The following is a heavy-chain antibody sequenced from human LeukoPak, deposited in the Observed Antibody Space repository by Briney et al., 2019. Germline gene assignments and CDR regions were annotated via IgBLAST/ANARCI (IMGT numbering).Heavy chain of an antibody. J-gene: IGHJ4*02. CDR1: GYTLTGYY. D-gene: IGHD1-26*01. Sequence: EASVKVSSKASGYTLTGYYMHWVRQAPGQGLEWMGWINPNSGGTNYAQKFQGRVTMTRDTSISTAYMELSRLRSDDTAAYYCARDPSGTTRDYWGQGTLVTVSS. V-gene: IGHV1-2*02. CDR3: ARDPSGTTRDY. CDR2: INPNSGGT.